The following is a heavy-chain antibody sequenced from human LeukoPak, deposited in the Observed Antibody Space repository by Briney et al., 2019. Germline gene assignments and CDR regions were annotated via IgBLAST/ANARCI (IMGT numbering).Heavy chain of an antibody. CDR2: ISYDGSNK. J-gene: IGHJ4*02. CDR1: GFTFRSYS. V-gene: IGHV3-30*18. CDR3: AKNVVGATAGDY. D-gene: IGHD1-26*01. Sequence: GGSLRLSCAASGFTFRSYSMNWVRQAPGKGLEWVAVISYDGSNKYYADSVKGRFTISRDNSKNTLYLQMNSLRAEDTAVYYCAKNVVGATAGDYWGQGTLVTVSS.